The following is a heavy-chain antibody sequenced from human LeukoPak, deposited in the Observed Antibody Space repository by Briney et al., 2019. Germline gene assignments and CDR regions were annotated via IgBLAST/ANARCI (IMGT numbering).Heavy chain of an antibody. CDR3: AKDSSGWYPHYYMDV. CDR1: GYTFTSYG. V-gene: IGHV1-18*01. CDR2: ISAYNGNT. D-gene: IGHD6-19*01. J-gene: IGHJ6*03. Sequence: ASVKVSCKASGYTFTSYGISWVRQAPGQGLEWMGWISAYNGNTNYAQKLQGRVTMTTDTSTSTAYMELRSLRSDDTAVYYCAKDSSGWYPHYYMDVWGKGTTVTISS.